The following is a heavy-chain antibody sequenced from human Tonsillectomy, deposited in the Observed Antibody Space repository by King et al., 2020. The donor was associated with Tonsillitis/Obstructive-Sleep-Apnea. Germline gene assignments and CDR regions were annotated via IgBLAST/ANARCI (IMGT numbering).Heavy chain of an antibody. Sequence: VQLVESGGGLVQPGGSLRLSCAASGFTFRRYSMNCVRQAPGKGLEWVSYISSSCRTIYYADSVKGRFTISRDNAKNSLYLQMNSLRDEDTAVYYCARLCSRTSCFGYWGQGTLVTVSS. CDR1: GFTFRRYS. D-gene: IGHD2-2*01. CDR2: ISSSCRTI. V-gene: IGHV3-48*02. CDR3: ARLCSRTSCFGY. J-gene: IGHJ4*02.